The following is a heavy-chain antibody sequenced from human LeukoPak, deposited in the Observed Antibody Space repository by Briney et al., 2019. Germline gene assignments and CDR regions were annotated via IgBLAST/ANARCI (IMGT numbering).Heavy chain of an antibody. CDR2: ISSSSYI. D-gene: IGHD2-2*01. CDR1: GFTFSSYS. V-gene: IGHV3-21*01. Sequence: GGSLRLSCAASGFTFSSYSMNWVRQAPGKGLEWVSSISSSSYIYYADSVKGRFTISRDNAKNSLYLQMNSLRAEDTAVYYCARDPPCSSTSCLYYFDYWGQGTLVTVSS. CDR3: ARDPPCSSTSCLYYFDY. J-gene: IGHJ4*02.